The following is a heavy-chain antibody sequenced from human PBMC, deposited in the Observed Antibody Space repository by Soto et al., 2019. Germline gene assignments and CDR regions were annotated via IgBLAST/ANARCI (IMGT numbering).Heavy chain of an antibody. CDR1: GYTFTSYG. Sequence: ASVKVSCKASGYTFTSYGISWVRQAPGQGLERMGWISAYNGNTNYAQKLQGRVTMTTDTSTSTAYMELRSLRSDDTAVYYCARLNSYSSSWSYYYYYGMDVWGQVTTVTVAS. V-gene: IGHV1-18*01. CDR2: ISAYNGNT. CDR3: ARLNSYSSSWSYYYYYGMDV. D-gene: IGHD6-13*01. J-gene: IGHJ6*02.